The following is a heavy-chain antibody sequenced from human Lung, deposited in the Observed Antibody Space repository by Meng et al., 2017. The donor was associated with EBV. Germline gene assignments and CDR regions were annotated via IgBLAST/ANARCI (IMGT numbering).Heavy chain of an antibody. V-gene: IGHV4-31*03. CDR3: ARLRLVWMFDY. Sequence: ELQDAGSGLVKPSQTLSLPCPVSGGSVDSGAYYWSWIRQRPGKGLEWIGYIYYSGSTFYTPSLKSRATLSVDTSKNQFSLKLNSVTAADTAVYYCARLRLVWMFDYWGQGALVTVSS. D-gene: IGHD6-19*01. CDR2: IYYSGST. CDR1: GGSVDSGAYY. J-gene: IGHJ4*02.